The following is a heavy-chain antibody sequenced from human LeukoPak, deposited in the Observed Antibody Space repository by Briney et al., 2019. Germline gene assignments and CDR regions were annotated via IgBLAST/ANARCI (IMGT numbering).Heavy chain of an antibody. CDR1: GFTFSGYA. D-gene: IGHD6-19*01. Sequence: GGSLRLSCSASGFTFSGYAMHWVRQAPGKGLEYVSAISSNGGSTHYADSVKGRFTISRDNSKNTLYLQMSSLRAEDTAVYYCVKDHGYSSAWYVRGFDYWGQGTLVTVSS. CDR2: ISSNGGST. V-gene: IGHV3-64D*09. J-gene: IGHJ4*02. CDR3: VKDHGYSSAWYVRGFDY.